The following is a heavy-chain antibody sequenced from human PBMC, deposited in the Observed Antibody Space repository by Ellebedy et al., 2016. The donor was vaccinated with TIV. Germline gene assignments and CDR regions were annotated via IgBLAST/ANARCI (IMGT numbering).Heavy chain of an antibody. CDR3: PRRASYGDYAVQVNPWFDP. CDR2: IRQEGDEI. CDR1: GFNFRSYW. V-gene: IGHV3-7*01. J-gene: IGHJ5*02. D-gene: IGHD4-17*01. Sequence: PGGSLRLSCAASGFNFRSYWMTWVRQAPGKGLEWVAKIRQEGDEIYYVESVKGRFTISRDNAKNSLFLQMNSLRVEDTAVYYCPRRASYGDYAVQVNPWFDPWGQGTLVTVSS.